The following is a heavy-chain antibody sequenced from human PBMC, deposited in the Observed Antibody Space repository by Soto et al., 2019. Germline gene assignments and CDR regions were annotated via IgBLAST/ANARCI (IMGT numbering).Heavy chain of an antibody. Sequence: GESLKISCNVSGYSFTTFWISWVRQMPEKGLEWMGRLDPADSFTNYSPSFQGHVTISVDTSINTAYLQWGSLKASDTAIYYCPRQLYANRNSLDALDVWGQGTMVTVSS. CDR3: PRQLYANRNSLDALDV. J-gene: IGHJ3*01. V-gene: IGHV5-10-1*01. D-gene: IGHD2-8*01. CDR1: GYSFTTFW. CDR2: LDPADSFT.